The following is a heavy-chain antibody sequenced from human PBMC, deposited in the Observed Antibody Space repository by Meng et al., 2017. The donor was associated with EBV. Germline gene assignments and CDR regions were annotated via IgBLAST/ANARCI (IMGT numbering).Heavy chain of an antibody. CDR1: GFPFSGFA. CDR2: IRSKAKSYAT. Sequence: VLLVGAGRGSVQPGGSLKRSCAASGFPFSGFAMHWVRQASWKGLEWFGRIRSKAKSYATAYAASVKGRFTISRDDSKNTAYLQMNSLKTEDTAVYYCTRMSSPLDYWGQGTLVTVSS. J-gene: IGHJ4*02. V-gene: IGHV3-73*02. D-gene: IGHD2-2*01. CDR3: TRMSSPLDY.